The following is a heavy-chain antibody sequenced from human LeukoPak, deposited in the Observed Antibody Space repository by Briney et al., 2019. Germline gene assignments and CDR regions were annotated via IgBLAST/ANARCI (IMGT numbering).Heavy chain of an antibody. CDR1: GFTFSDYY. CDR3: AREATYYYGSGSYSRRYYFDY. V-gene: IGHV3-11*06. J-gene: IGHJ4*02. Sequence: GGSLRLSCAASGFTFSDYYMSWIRQAPGKGLEWVSYISSSSYTNYADSVKGRFTISRDNAKNSLYLQMNSLRAEDTAVYYCAREATYYYGSGSYSRRYYFDYWGQGTLVTVSS. D-gene: IGHD3-10*01. CDR2: ISSSSYT.